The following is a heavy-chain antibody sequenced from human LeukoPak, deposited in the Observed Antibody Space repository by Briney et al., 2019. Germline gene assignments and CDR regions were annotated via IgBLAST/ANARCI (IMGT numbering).Heavy chain of an antibody. D-gene: IGHD2-8*01. J-gene: IGHJ5*02. Sequence: SETLSLTCGVSDGSFSNYYWSWFRQSPGEGLEWIAEIYPGETAKYNPSLWSRVTISADTSKGQFSLTLSSVTAADTAVYYCAGYHQWFLNDRWGQGTLVTVSS. V-gene: IGHV4-34*01. CDR3: AGYHQWFLNDR. CDR1: DGSFSNYY. CDR2: IYPGETA.